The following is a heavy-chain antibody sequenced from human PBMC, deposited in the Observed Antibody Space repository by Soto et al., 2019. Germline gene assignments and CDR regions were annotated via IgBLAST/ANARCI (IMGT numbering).Heavy chain of an antibody. J-gene: IGHJ6*02. CDR3: ARQDSSGWYFSMDV. Sequence: QLQLQESGPGLVKPSETLSLTCTVSGGSISSSTYYWGWIRQPPGKGLEWIGSIYYSGSTYYNPSRKSRVTTAVDTSKHQCYLRLGSVTAADTAVYYCARQDSSGWYFSMDVWGQGTTVTVFS. V-gene: IGHV4-39*01. D-gene: IGHD6-19*01. CDR2: IYYSGST. CDR1: GGSISSSTYY.